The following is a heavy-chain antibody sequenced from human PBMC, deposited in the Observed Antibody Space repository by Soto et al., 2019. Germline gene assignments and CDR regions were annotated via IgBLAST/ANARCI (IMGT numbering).Heavy chain of an antibody. CDR1: GYSFTSYW. J-gene: IGHJ3*02. Sequence: GESLKISCKGSGYSFTSYWIGWLRQMAGKGLEWMGIIYPCDSDNRYSPHFQGQVTISADKSISTAYMQWSSLKASDTAMYYCARRLRVRGDPGPFAIWAQGTIVTVAS. CDR3: ARRLRVRGDPGPFAI. D-gene: IGHD2-21*02. CDR2: IYPCDSDN. V-gene: IGHV5-51*01.